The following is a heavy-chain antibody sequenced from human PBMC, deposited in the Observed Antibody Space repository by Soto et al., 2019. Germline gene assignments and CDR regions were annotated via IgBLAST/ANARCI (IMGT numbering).Heavy chain of an antibody. CDR1: VGSISSSSYY. CDR2: IYYSGST. CDR3: ARRGGATIMDY. Sequence: QLQLQESGPGLVKPSETLSLTCTVSVGSISSSSYYWDWIRQPPGKGLEWIGSIYYSGSTYYTPSLKSRVTISVDTSKKQFSLKLSSVTAADTAVYYCARRGGATIMDYWGQGTLVTVSS. V-gene: IGHV4-39*01. D-gene: IGHD5-12*01. J-gene: IGHJ4*02.